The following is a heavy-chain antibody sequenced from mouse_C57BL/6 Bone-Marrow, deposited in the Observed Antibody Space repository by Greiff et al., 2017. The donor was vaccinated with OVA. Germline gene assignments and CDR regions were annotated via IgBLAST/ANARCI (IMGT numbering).Heavy chain of an antibody. Sequence: EVKVVESGGGLVKPGGSLKLSCAASGFTFSDYGMHWVRQAPEKGLEWVAYISSGSSTIYYADTVKGRFTISRDNAKNTLFLQMTSLRSEDTAMYYCARRYYGSRAWFAYWGQGTLVTVSA. J-gene: IGHJ3*01. CDR1: GFTFSDYG. CDR3: ARRYYGSRAWFAY. D-gene: IGHD1-1*01. V-gene: IGHV5-17*01. CDR2: ISSGSSTI.